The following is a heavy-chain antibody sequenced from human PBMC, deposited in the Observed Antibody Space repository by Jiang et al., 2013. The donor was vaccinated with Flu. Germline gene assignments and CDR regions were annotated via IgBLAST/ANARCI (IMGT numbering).Heavy chain of an antibody. CDR1: GYSFTTYY. CDR3: VRGHGMNPSPKFDY. V-gene: IGHV1-46*01. J-gene: IGHJ4*02. CDR2: INPGGAYI. D-gene: IGHD1-14*01. Sequence: GAEVKKPGASVKVSCKASGYSFTTYYIHWVRQAPGQGLEWMGIINPGGAYIYYVQKFRGRVSMTRDTSTSTVYMELSSLRYEDTAEYYCVRGHGMNPSPKFDYWGQGTLVTVSS.